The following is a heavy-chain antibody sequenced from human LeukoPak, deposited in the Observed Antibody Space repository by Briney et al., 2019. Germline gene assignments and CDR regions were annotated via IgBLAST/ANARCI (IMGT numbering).Heavy chain of an antibody. CDR2: INPNSGGT. CDR3: AREYYYDSSGYPAPFDP. Sequence: ASVKVSCKASGYTFTGYYMHWVRQAPGQGLEWMGWINPNSGGTNYAQKFQGRVTMTRDTSISTAHMELSRLRSDDTAVYYCAREYYYDSSGYPAPFDPWGQGTLVTVSS. V-gene: IGHV1-2*02. CDR1: GYTFTGYY. D-gene: IGHD3-22*01. J-gene: IGHJ5*02.